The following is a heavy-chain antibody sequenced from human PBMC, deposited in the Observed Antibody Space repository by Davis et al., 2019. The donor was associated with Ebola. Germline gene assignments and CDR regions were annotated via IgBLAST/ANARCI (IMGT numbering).Heavy chain of an antibody. D-gene: IGHD3-22*01. Sequence: GGSLRLSCAASGFTFSGSAVHWVRQAPGKGLEWVAVIWYDGSNKYYADSVKGRFTISRDNSKNTLYLQMNSLRAEDTAVYYCARVYDPYYYYGMDVWGQGTTVTVSS. CDR3: ARVYDPYYYYGMDV. V-gene: IGHV3-33*08. CDR1: GFTFSGSA. CDR2: IWYDGSNK. J-gene: IGHJ6*02.